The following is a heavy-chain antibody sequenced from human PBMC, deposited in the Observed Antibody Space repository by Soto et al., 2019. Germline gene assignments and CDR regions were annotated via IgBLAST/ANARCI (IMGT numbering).Heavy chain of an antibody. V-gene: IGHV4-30-4*01. CDR2: IYYSGTT. CDR1: GGSISSGDYY. Sequence: SETLSLTCTVSGGSISSGDYYWSWVRQPPGKGLEWIAYIYYSGTTYYNPSLKSRITINPDTSKNQFSLHLNSVTPEDAAVYYCVRLIGNSWLDFWGQGTLVTVSS. D-gene: IGHD1-26*01. CDR3: VRLIGNSWLDF. J-gene: IGHJ5*01.